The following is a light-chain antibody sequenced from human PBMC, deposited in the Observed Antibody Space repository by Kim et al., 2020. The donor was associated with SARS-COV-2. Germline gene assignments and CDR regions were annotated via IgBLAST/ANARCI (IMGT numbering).Light chain of an antibody. CDR1: QSVSSSY. J-gene: IGKJ1*01. CDR3: QQYGRT. Sequence: LSLSPGERATLSCRASQSVSSSYLAWYQQKPGQAPRLLIYGASSRATGIPDRFSGSGSGTDFTLTISGLEPEDFAVYYCQQYGRTFGQGTKVDIK. CDR2: GAS. V-gene: IGKV3-20*01.